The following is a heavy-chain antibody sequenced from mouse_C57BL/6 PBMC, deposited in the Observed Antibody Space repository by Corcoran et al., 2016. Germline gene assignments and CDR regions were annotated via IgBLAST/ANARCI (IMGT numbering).Heavy chain of an antibody. CDR3: ARYDYDGYFDY. CDR1: GYTFTTYG. D-gene: IGHD2-4*01. J-gene: IGHJ2*01. V-gene: IGHV9-3*01. Sequence: QIQLVQSGPELKKPGETVKISCKASGYTFTTYGMSWVKQAPGKGLKWMGWINTYSGVPTYADDFKGRFAFSLETSASTAYLQINNLKNEDTATYFCARYDYDGYFDYWGQGTTLTVSS. CDR2: INTYSGVP.